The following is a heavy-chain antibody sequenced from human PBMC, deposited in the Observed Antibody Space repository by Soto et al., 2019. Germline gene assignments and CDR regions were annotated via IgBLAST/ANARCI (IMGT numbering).Heavy chain of an antibody. CDR1: GFSLSTSGVG. CDR3: AKDHQPDGIWTFDL. D-gene: IGHD3-9*01. Sequence: SGPTLVNPTQTLTLTCTFSGFSLSTSGVGVGWIRQPPGKALEWLALIYWNDDKRYSPSLKSRLTITKDTSKNQVVLTMTNMDPVDTATYYCAKDHQPDGIWTFDLWGQGTLVTVSS. CDR2: IYWNDDK. J-gene: IGHJ4*02. V-gene: IGHV2-5*01.